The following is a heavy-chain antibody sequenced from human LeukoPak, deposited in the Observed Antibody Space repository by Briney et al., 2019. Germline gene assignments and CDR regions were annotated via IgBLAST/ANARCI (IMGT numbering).Heavy chain of an antibody. CDR2: IYFTGNT. J-gene: IGHJ3*02. CDR1: GDSISTYY. V-gene: IGHV4-59*01. D-gene: IGHD3-16*01. CDR3: ARVGDGTFDI. Sequence: SELLSLTCTVSGDSISTYYWTWIRQPPGKGLEWIGYIYFTGNTNYNPSLKSRVTMSVDTSENRFSLRLTSVTAADTAVYYCARVGDGTFDIWGQGTTVTVSS.